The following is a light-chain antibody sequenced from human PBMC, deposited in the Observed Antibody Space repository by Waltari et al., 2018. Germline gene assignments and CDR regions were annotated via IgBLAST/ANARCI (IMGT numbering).Light chain of an antibody. J-gene: IGKJ1*01. CDR1: QIVTNN. CDR2: NAS. Sequence: EIVVTQSPATLSLSPGERVTLSCRASQIVTNNFAWFQQRPGHAPRLLIYNASTRATDIPARFSGSGSGTEFTLTISSLQSEDLAIYYCQVRTSWLWTFGQGTKV. V-gene: IGKV3-15*01. CDR3: QVRTSWLWT.